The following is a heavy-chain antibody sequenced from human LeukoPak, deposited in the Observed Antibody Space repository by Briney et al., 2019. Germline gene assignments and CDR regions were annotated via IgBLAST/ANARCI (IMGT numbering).Heavy chain of an antibody. V-gene: IGHV3-33*01. CDR1: GFTFSSYG. J-gene: IGHJ4*02. CDR2: IWFDGSNK. Sequence: GGSLRLSRAASGFTFSSYGMHWVRQAPGKGLEWVAVIWFDGSNKYYADSVKGRFTISRDNSKNTLYLQMNSLRAEDTAVYYCARDRDWGCSYCSYWGQGTLVTVSS. CDR3: ARDRDWGCSYCSY. D-gene: IGHD7-27*01.